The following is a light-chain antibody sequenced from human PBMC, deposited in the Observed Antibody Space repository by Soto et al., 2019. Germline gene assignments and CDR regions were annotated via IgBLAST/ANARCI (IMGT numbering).Light chain of an antibody. CDR2: DAS. V-gene: IGKV1-13*02. CDR3: QQFNSFPLT. CDR1: QGISSA. J-gene: IGKJ4*01. Sequence: AIQLTQSPSSLSASVGDRVTITCRASQGISSALVWYQQKPGKAPKLLIYDASSLGSGVPSRFSGSGSGTDFTLTISSLQPEDFATYYCQQFNSFPLTFGGGTKVEIK.